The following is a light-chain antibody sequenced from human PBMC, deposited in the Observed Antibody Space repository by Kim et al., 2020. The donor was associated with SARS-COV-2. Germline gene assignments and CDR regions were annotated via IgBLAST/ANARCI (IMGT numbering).Light chain of an antibody. V-gene: IGLV3-19*01. CDR3: NSRDSSGNHLVV. J-gene: IGLJ2*01. CDR2: GKN. CDR1: SLRSYY. Sequence: SSELTQDPAVSVALGQTVRITCQGDSLRSYYASWYQQKPGQAPVLVIYGKNNRPSGIPDRFSGSGSGNTASLTITGAQAEDEADYYCNSRDSSGNHLVVFGGGTQLTVL.